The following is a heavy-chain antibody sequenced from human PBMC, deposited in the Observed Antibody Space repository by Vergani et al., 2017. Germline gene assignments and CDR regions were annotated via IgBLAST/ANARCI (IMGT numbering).Heavy chain of an antibody. CDR1: GGSVSSGSYY. CDR2: IYYRGST. D-gene: IGHD6-13*01. Sequence: QVQLQESGPGLVKPSETLSLTCTVSGGSVSSGSYYWSWIRQPPGKGLEWIGYIYYRGSTNYNPSLKSRVTISVDTSKNQFSLKLSSVTAADTAVYYCARVGIAAAGTVRRGDWFDPWGQGTLVTVSS. CDR3: ARVGIAAAGTVRRGDWFDP. V-gene: IGHV4-61*01. J-gene: IGHJ5*02.